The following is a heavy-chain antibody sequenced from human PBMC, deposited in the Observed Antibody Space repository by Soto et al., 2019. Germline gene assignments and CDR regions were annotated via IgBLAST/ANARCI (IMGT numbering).Heavy chain of an antibody. CDR3: ARARATIAAAAIFDC. D-gene: IGHD6-13*01. Sequence: QVQLQESGPGLVKPSGTLSLTCAVSGGSISTSNWWSWVRQPPGKGLEWIGEVYRTWRTNYNPSLESRLTISVDKSKVQFSLKLTSVTAADTAVYYCARARATIAAAAIFDCWGQGTLVTVSS. CDR2: VYRTWRT. CDR1: GGSISTSNW. V-gene: IGHV4-4*02. J-gene: IGHJ4*02.